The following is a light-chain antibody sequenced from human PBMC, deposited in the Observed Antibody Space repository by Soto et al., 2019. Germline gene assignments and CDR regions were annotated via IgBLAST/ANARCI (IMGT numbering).Light chain of an antibody. CDR2: AAS. J-gene: IGKJ2*01. V-gene: IGKV1-39*01. CDR3: QQSYSTPPMYT. Sequence: IQMTQSPSSLSASVGDRVTITCRASQGISSFLNWYQQKPGKAPKLLIYAASSLQSGVPSRFSGSGSETEFTLTISSLQPEDFATYYCQQSYSTPPMYTFGQGTKLEIK. CDR1: QGISSF.